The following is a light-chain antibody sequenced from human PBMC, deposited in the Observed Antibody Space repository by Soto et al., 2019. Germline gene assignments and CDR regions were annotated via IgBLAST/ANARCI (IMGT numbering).Light chain of an antibody. CDR2: DDN. Sequence: QSVLTQPPSVSAAPGQKVTISCSGSSSNIGGNSVSWYQQLPGTAPKLLIYDDNKRPSGIPDRFSGSKSGTSATLGITGFQTDDEADYSCGSWDRSLSAYVFGTGTKVTVL. J-gene: IGLJ1*01. CDR1: SSNIGGNS. CDR3: GSWDRSLSAYV. V-gene: IGLV1-51*01.